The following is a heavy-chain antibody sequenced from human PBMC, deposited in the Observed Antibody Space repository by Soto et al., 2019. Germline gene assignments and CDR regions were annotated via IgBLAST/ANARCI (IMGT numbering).Heavy chain of an antibody. Sequence: SETLSLTCTVSGGSISSGDHYWSWIRQPPGKGLEWIGYIYYSGSTYNNPSLKSRVTISVDTSKNQFSLKLSSVTAADTAVYFCARAQIYNYGFMFFDYWGQGTLVTVSS. CDR2: IYYSGST. CDR3: ARAQIYNYGFMFFDY. CDR1: GGSISSGDHY. J-gene: IGHJ4*02. V-gene: IGHV4-30-4*01. D-gene: IGHD5-18*01.